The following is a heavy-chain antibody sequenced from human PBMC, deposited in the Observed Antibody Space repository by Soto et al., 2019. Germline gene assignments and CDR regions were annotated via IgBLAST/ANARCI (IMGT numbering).Heavy chain of an antibody. CDR1: GGSISSGGYY. V-gene: IGHV4-31*03. Sequence: PSETLSLTCTVSGGSISSGGYYWSWIRQHPGKGLEWIGYIYYSGSTYYNPSLKSRVTISVDTSKNQFSLKLSSVTAADTAVYYCARDRVAKTERYFDYWGQGTLVTVS. D-gene: IGHD5-12*01. CDR2: IYYSGST. CDR3: ARDRVAKTERYFDY. J-gene: IGHJ4*02.